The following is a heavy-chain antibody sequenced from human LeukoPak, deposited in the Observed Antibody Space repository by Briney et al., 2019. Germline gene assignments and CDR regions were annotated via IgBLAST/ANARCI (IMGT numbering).Heavy chain of an antibody. CDR2: MKPESGKT. J-gene: IGHJ4*01. V-gene: IGHV1-2*02. Sequence: GASVRVSCNASGYSFTDYYLHWVRQAPGQGLEWMGWMKPESGKTGTAQRFQSRVTLTRDTSTSTAYMEVTRLTSDGTAIYYCARDKNPTVFDYWGQGTLVTVSS. CDR1: GYSFTDYY. CDR3: ARDKNPTVFDY.